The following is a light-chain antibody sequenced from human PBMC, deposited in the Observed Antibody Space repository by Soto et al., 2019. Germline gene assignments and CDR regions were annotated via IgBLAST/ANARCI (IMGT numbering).Light chain of an antibody. J-gene: IGLJ2*01. CDR2: DVR. CDR1: SSDVGGNTY. Sequence: QSALTQPASVSGSPGQSVTISCTGASSDVGGNTYVSWYQQHPGKAPKLMIYDVRNRPSGVSNRFSGSKSGNTASLTISGLQAEDEADYYCSSYISSSTLLFGGGTKLTVL. CDR3: SSYISSSTLL. V-gene: IGLV2-14*01.